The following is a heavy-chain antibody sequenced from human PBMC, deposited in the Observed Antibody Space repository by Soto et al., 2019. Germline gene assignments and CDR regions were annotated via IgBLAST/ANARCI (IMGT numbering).Heavy chain of an antibody. J-gene: IGHJ4*02. V-gene: IGHV3-43*01. Sequence: PGGSLRLSCAASGFTFDDYSMNWVRQTPGKGLEWISLIFWDGGTAYYADSVKGRFTTSRDNSKNTLYLQMNSLRSDDTALYYCAKSGGEYYFDYWGQGTLVTVSS. CDR3: AKSGGEYYFDY. CDR1: GFTFDDYS. CDR2: IFWDGGTA. D-gene: IGHD2-21*01.